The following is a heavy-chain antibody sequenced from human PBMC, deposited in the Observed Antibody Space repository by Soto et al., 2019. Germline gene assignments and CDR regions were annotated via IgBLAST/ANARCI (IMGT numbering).Heavy chain of an antibody. Sequence: SVKVSCKASGGTFSSYAISWVRQAPGQGLGWMGGIIPIFGTANYAQKFQGRVTITADESTSTAYMELSSLRSEDTAVYYCARAAIIRLVYLSPPSGPNSFVPWGQGTLVTVSS. CDR2: IIPIFGTA. CDR1: GGTFSSYA. J-gene: IGHJ5*02. V-gene: IGHV1-69*13. D-gene: IGHD3-16*02. CDR3: ARAAIIRLVYLSPPSGPNSFVP.